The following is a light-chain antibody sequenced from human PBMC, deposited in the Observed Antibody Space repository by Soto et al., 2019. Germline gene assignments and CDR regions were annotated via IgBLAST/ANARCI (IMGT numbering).Light chain of an antibody. Sequence: QSVLTQPASVSGSPGQSITISCTGTSSDVGGYNYVSWYQHHPGKAPKLMIYDVSNRPSGVSNRFSGSKSGNTASLTISGLQPEDEADCYCSSYTTSNTRQIVFGTGTKVTV. J-gene: IGLJ1*01. CDR3: SSYTTSNTRQIV. CDR1: SSDVGGYNY. CDR2: DVS. V-gene: IGLV2-14*03.